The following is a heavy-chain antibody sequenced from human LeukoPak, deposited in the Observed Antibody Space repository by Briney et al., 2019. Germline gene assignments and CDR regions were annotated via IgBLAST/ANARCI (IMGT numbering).Heavy chain of an antibody. Sequence: ASMKVSCKASGYTFTGYYMHWVRQAPGQGLEWVGWINPNNGGTNYAQKFRGRVTMTRDTSISTAYMELSRLRSDDTAVYFCATNFAVAGTDYYYYGMDVWGQGTTVTVSS. D-gene: IGHD6-19*01. CDR2: INPNNGGT. J-gene: IGHJ6*02. V-gene: IGHV1-2*02. CDR1: GYTFTGYY. CDR3: ATNFAVAGTDYYYYGMDV.